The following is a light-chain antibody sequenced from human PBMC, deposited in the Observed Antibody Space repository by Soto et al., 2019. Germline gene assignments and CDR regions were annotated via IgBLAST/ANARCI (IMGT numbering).Light chain of an antibody. CDR1: QRVSSF. V-gene: IGKV3-11*01. J-gene: IGKJ4*01. Sequence: EIVLTQSPATLSLSPGERATLSCRASQRVSSFLAWYQQKPGKAPRLLIYDASNRATGIPARFSGSGSGTEITLTISILVPEDFAVYYCQHRSNWPLTFGGGTKVEIK. CDR3: QHRSNWPLT. CDR2: DAS.